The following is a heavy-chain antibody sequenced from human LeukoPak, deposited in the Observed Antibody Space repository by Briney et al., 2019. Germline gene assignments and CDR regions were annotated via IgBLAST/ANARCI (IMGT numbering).Heavy chain of an antibody. CDR3: VRSGSSSVIFDL. J-gene: IGHJ4*02. CDR2: IRPDGSDK. D-gene: IGHD6-6*01. CDR1: GITFSDYW. V-gene: IGHV3-7*01. Sequence: GGSLRLSCAVSGITFSDYWMSWVRQAPGKGLEWVANIRPDGSDKYYVDSVKGRFTISRDNAKSSLSLQMNSLRVEDTAVYYCVRSGSSSVIFDLWGQGTLVTVSS.